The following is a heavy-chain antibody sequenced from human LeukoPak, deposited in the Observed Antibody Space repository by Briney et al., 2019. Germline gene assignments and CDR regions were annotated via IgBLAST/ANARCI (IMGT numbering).Heavy chain of an antibody. J-gene: IGHJ4*02. Sequence: GASVKVSCKASAYTFTGYYMHWVRQAPGQGLEWMGWISAYNGNTNYAQKLQGRVTMTTDTSTSTAYMELRSLRSDDTAVYYCARSQGVDYWGQGTLVTVSS. V-gene: IGHV1-18*04. D-gene: IGHD3-16*01. CDR3: ARSQGVDY. CDR2: ISAYNGNT. CDR1: AYTFTGYY.